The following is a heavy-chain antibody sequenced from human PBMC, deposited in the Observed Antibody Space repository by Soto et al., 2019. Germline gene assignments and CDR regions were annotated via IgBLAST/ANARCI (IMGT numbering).Heavy chain of an antibody. CDR2: ISGSGDRT. CDR1: GFAFNTYA. CDR3: ANSDRGGSGNSNF. V-gene: IGHV3-23*01. D-gene: IGHD3-10*01. J-gene: IGHJ4*02. Sequence: EVQLLESGGGLVQPGGSLRLSCAASGFAFNTYAMDWVRQAPGKGLEWVSSISGSGDRTYYADSVKGRFTISRDNSENTLYLEMNSLRAEDTAVYYCANSDRGGSGNSNFWGQGTLVTVYS.